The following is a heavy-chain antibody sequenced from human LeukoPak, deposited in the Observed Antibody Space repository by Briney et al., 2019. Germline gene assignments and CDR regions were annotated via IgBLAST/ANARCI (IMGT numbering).Heavy chain of an antibody. V-gene: IGHV4-59*08. CDR3: ARVSKLPHLGERYYFDY. Sequence: SETLSLTCTVSGGSISSYYWSWIRQPPGKGLEWIGYIYYSGSTNYNPSLKSRVTISVDTSKNQFSLKLSSVTAADTAVYYCARVSKLPHLGERYYFDYWGQGTLVTVSS. CDR1: GGSISSYY. CDR2: IYYSGST. J-gene: IGHJ4*02. D-gene: IGHD3-10*01.